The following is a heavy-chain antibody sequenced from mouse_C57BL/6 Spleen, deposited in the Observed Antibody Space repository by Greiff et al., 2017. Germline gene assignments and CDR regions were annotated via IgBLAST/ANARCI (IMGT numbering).Heavy chain of an antibody. V-gene: IGHV1-39*01. CDR1: GYTFTSYW. D-gene: IGHD1-1*01. J-gene: IGHJ4*01. Sequence: VQLQQPGAELVMPGASVKLSCKASGYTFTSYWMNWVKQSNGKSLEWIGVIYPNYGTTSYNQKFKGKATLTVDQSSSTAYMQLNSLTSEDSAVYYCAREAYYYGSSYAMDYWGQGTTVTVSS. CDR3: AREAYYYGSSYAMDY. CDR2: IYPNYGTT.